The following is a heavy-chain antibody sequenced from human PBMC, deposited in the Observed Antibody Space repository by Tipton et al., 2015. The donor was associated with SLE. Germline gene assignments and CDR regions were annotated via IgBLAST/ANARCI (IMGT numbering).Heavy chain of an antibody. Sequence: TLSLTCTVSGGSISSGDYYWSWIRQPPGKGLEWIGYIYYSGSTYYNPSLKSRGTISVDTSKNQFSLKLSSVTAADTAVYYCARGGGSSWYPASFQHWGQGTLVTVSS. D-gene: IGHD6-13*01. J-gene: IGHJ1*01. CDR3: ARGGGSSWYPASFQH. CDR2: IYYSGST. CDR1: GGSISSGDYY. V-gene: IGHV4-30-4*01.